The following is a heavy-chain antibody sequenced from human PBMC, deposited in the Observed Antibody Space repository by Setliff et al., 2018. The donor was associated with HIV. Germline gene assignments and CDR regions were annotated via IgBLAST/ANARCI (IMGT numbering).Heavy chain of an antibody. Sequence: SETLSLTCSVSGGSLSSGSYYWTWIRQPAGKGPEWIGHIYTNGYTNYNPSLKSRVTISVDTSKNQFSLRLTSVTAADTAVYYCARAPPGIQNDAFDVWGQGTMVTVSS. V-gene: IGHV4-61*09. CDR2: IYTNGYT. CDR1: GGSLSSGSYY. J-gene: IGHJ3*01. CDR3: ARAPPGIQNDAFDV.